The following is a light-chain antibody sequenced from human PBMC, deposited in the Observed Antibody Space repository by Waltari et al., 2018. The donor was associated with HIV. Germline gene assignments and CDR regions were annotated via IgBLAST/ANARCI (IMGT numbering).Light chain of an antibody. CDR3: QQYNNWPPGFT. CDR2: GAS. Sequence: EIVMTQSPATLSVSPGERATLSCRASQSVSSNLAWYQQKPGQAPRFLIYGASTRATGIPARFSGSGSGTEFTLTISSLQSEDFAVYYCQQYNNWPPGFTFGPGTKVDIK. J-gene: IGKJ3*01. V-gene: IGKV3-15*01. CDR1: QSVSSN.